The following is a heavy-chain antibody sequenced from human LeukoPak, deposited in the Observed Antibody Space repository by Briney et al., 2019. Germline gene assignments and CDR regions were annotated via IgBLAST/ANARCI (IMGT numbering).Heavy chain of an antibody. D-gene: IGHD2-2*01. CDR3: ARMRGELVVPDTIFDGMGV. CDR2: IWYDGSNK. Sequence: GRSLRLSCAASGFTFNDFGMHWVRQTPGKGLEWVAFIWYDGSNKYYADSVKGRFTISRDNSKNTLYLQVNSLRAEDTAVYYCARMRGELVVPDTIFDGMGVWGQGTTVTVSS. J-gene: IGHJ6*02. V-gene: IGHV3-33*01. CDR1: GFTFNDFG.